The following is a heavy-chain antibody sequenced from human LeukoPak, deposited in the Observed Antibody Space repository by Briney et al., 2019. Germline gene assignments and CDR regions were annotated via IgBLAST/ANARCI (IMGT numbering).Heavy chain of an antibody. D-gene: IGHD1-26*01. Sequence: SSETLSLTCTVSGDSISSSNSYWGWIRQPPGKGLEWIGSIYYSGNTYYNASLKSRVTISVDTSKNQFSLKLGSVTAADTAVYYCAGWKWELRAFVIWGQGTMVTVSS. CDR2: IYYSGNT. J-gene: IGHJ3*02. V-gene: IGHV4-39*07. CDR3: AGWKWELRAFVI. CDR1: GDSISSSNSY.